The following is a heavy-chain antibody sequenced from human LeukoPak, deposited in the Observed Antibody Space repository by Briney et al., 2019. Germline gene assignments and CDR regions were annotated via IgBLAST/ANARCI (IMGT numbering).Heavy chain of an antibody. D-gene: IGHD3-10*01. Sequence: ASVKVSCKTSGYTFSDYYIHWIRQAPGQGLEWVGWINPNSGDTDYAQKFQGRVTMTRDTSISTAYMELSRLRSDDTAVYYCARDVFSVRGVIINTFDYWGQGTLVTVSS. CDR1: GYTFSDYY. CDR3: ARDVFSVRGVIINTFDY. J-gene: IGHJ4*02. V-gene: IGHV1-2*02. CDR2: INPNSGDT.